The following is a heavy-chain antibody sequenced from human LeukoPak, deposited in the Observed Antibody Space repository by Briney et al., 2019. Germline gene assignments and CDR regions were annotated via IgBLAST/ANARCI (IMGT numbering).Heavy chain of an antibody. D-gene: IGHD3-10*01. V-gene: IGHV4-59*01. CDR3: ARVNSGSHWYIDL. Sequence: SETLSLTCTVSGGSISSYYWSWIRQPPGKGLEWIGYIYYSGSTNYNPSLKSRVTISVDTSKNQFSLKLTSVTAADTAVYYCARVNSGSHWYIDLWGRGTLVTVSS. CDR1: GGSISSYY. CDR2: IYYSGST. J-gene: IGHJ2*01.